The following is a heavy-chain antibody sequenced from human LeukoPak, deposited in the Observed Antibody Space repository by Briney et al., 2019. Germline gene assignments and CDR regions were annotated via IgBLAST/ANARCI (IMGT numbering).Heavy chain of an antibody. Sequence: GGSLRLSCAASGFTFSSYTMNWVRQAPGKGLEWVSSISSSSNYIYYADSVKGRFTISRDNAKNSLYLQMNSLRAEDTAVYYCAQNFYDSSGLYFDYWGQGTLVTVSS. D-gene: IGHD3-22*01. J-gene: IGHJ4*02. V-gene: IGHV3-21*01. CDR1: GFTFSSYT. CDR3: AQNFYDSSGLYFDY. CDR2: ISSSSNYI.